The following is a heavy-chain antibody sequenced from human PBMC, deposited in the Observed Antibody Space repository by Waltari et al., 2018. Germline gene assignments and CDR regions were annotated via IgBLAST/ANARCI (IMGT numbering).Heavy chain of an antibody. CDR2: ISWNSGSI. Sequence: EVQLVESGGGLVQPGRSLRLSCAASGFTFDDYAMHWVRQAPGKGLEWVSGISWNSGSIGYADSVKGRFTISRDNAKNSLYLQMNSLRAEDTALYYCAKGIIVGARGWAFDIWGQGTMVTVSS. CDR1: GFTFDDYA. CDR3: AKGIIVGARGWAFDI. D-gene: IGHD1-26*01. V-gene: IGHV3-9*01. J-gene: IGHJ3*02.